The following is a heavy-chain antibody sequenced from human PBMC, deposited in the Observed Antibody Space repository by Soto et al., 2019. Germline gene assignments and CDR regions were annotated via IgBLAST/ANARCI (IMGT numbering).Heavy chain of an antibody. CDR2: SHNTGRT. J-gene: IGHJ1*01. V-gene: IGHV4-61*01. D-gene: IGHD3-22*01. Sequence: PSETLSLTCTVSGDSVNSGSFYWSWIRQPPGKGLEWIGYSHNTGRTSYNPSLKSRVTIAVDTSKNQLSLKLNSVTAADTAVYYCARQHYYFDSSGYYTEYFQRWGQGTLVTVSS. CDR3: ARQHYYFDSSGYYTEYFQR. CDR1: GDSVNSGSFY.